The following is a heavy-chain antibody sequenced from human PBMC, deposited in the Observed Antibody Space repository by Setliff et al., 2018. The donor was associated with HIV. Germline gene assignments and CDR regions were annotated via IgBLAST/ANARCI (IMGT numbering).Heavy chain of an antibody. J-gene: IGHJ4*02. Sequence: SETLSLTCTVSGVSISSYFWSWIRQPPGKGLEWIGNIYYSGSTSGSTNYNPSLKSRVTISLDTSKNQFSLHLSSVTAADTAVYYCARIDPGKFWSLDYWGRGTLVTVSS. CDR3: ARIDPGKFWSLDY. D-gene: IGHD1-1*01. CDR2: IYYSGSTSGST. V-gene: IGHV4-59*01. CDR1: GVSISSYF.